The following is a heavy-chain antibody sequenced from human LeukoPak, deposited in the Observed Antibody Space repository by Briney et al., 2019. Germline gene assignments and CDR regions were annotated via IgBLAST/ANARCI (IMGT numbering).Heavy chain of an antibody. D-gene: IGHD3-3*01. CDR1: GGSFSGYY. Sequence: PSETLSLTCAVYGGSFSGYYWSWIRQPPGKGLEWIGEINHSGSTYYNPSLKSRVTISVDTSKNQFSLKLSSVTAADTAVYYCARSRVGYYDFWSGYYKDYWGQGTLVTVSS. CDR3: ARSRVGYYDFWSGYYKDY. CDR2: INHSGST. V-gene: IGHV4-34*01. J-gene: IGHJ4*02.